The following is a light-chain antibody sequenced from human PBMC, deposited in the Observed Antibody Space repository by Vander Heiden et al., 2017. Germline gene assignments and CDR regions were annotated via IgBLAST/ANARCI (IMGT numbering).Light chain of an antibody. J-gene: IGKJ2*01. CDR1: ENIGRS. Sequence: EIVLTQSPDFQSVAPQEQVTITCRASENIGRSLHWYQQKPGQSPKLLIKYASQSFSGVPSRFSGGGSGTDFTLTINSLEAEDAATYYCHQSSSVPYSFGQGTKLDIK. CDR2: YAS. V-gene: IGKV6-21*01. CDR3: HQSSSVPYS.